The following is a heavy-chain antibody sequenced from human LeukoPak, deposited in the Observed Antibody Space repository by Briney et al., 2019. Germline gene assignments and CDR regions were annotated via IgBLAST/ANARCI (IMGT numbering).Heavy chain of an antibody. CDR3: AKDSSGGWLRSYYFDS. D-gene: IGHD5-24*01. CDR1: GFTFSSYG. CDR2: MSYDGSNK. Sequence: GGSLRLSCAASGFTFSSYGMHWVRQAPGKGLEWVAVMSYDGSNKDYADSVKGRFTISRDNYKNTLYVQMNSLRAEDTAVYYCAKDSSGGWLRSYYFDSWGQGTLVTVSS. V-gene: IGHV3-30*18. J-gene: IGHJ4*02.